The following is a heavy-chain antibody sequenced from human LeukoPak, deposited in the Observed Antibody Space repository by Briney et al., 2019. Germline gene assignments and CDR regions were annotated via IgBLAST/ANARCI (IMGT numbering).Heavy chain of an antibody. Sequence: GGSLRLSCAASGFTVSSNYMSWVRQAPGKGLEWVSVIYSGGSTYYADSVKGRFTISRDNSKNTLYLQMNSLRAEDTAVYYCARDQGRYFDWLSSRYYMDVWGKGTTVTVSS. CDR3: ARDQGRYFDWLSSRYYMDV. CDR1: GFTVSSNY. V-gene: IGHV3-53*05. J-gene: IGHJ6*03. D-gene: IGHD3-9*01. CDR2: IYSGGST.